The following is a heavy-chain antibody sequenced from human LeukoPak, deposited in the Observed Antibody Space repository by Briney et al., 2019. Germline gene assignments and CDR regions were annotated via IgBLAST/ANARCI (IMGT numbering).Heavy chain of an antibody. J-gene: IGHJ5*02. D-gene: IGHD6-6*01. Sequence: SSETLSLTCAVYGGSFSGYYWSWIRQPPGKGLEWIGEINHSGSTNYNPSLKSRVTISVDTSKNQFSLKLSSVTAADTAVYYCARRRIYSSSSIKNWFDPWGQGTLVTVSS. CDR3: ARRRIYSSSSIKNWFDP. CDR2: INHSGST. V-gene: IGHV4-34*01. CDR1: GGSFSGYY.